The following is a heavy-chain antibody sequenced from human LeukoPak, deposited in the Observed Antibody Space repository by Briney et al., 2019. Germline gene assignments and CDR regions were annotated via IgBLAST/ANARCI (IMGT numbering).Heavy chain of an antibody. J-gene: IGHJ3*02. D-gene: IGHD4-17*01. CDR2: ISYSGST. Sequence: SQTLSLTCTVSGGSISSADYHWNWLRQHPGKGLEWIEYISYSGSTYYNPSLRSRVTTSVDTSKNQFSLKLSSMTAADTAVYYCARLDYGDYEAFDIWGQGTMVTVSS. CDR1: GGSISSADYH. CDR3: ARLDYGDYEAFDI. V-gene: IGHV4-31*03.